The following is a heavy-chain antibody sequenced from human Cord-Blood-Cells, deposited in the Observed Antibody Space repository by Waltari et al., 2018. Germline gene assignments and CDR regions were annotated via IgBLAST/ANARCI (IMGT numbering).Heavy chain of an antibody. J-gene: IGHJ4*02. CDR3: ASIAVAGLLFDY. CDR1: GGSISSSSYY. V-gene: IGHV4-39*01. CDR2: IYYSGST. Sequence: QLQPQESGPGLVKPSETLSLTCTVSGGSISSSSYYWGWIRQPPGKGLEWIGSIYYSGSTYYNPSLKSRVTISVDTSKNQFSLKLSSVTAADTAVYYCASIAVAGLLFDYWGQGTLVTVSS. D-gene: IGHD6-19*01.